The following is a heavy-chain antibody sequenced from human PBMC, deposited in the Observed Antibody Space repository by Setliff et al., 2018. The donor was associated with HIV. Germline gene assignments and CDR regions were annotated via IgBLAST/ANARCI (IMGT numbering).Heavy chain of an antibody. Sequence: PSETLSLTCTVSGGSISSYYWSWIRQPPGKGLEWIGYIYYSGSTNYNPSLKSRVTISVDTSKNQFSLKLSSVTAADTAVYYCARHGLRDYYDSSGWYFDYWGQGTLVTVSS. J-gene: IGHJ4*02. CDR3: ARHGLRDYYDSSGWYFDY. CDR2: IYYSGST. CDR1: GGSISSYY. D-gene: IGHD3-22*01. V-gene: IGHV4-59*08.